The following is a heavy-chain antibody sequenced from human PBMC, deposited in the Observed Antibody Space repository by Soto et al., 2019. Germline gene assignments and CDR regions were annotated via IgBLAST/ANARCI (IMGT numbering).Heavy chain of an antibody. V-gene: IGHV4-4*02. D-gene: IGHD3-16*01. J-gene: IGHJ3*01. CDR2: IYHSGRT. CDR1: SGSFITTSW. CDR3: ARKPDVATAKVGGGYVFDV. Sequence: QQLLQESAPVVKTSSTTPSLTSAASSGSFITTSWWCWLHQPGGRGLQWIGDIYHSGRTKYNPPLKSRVSISIDKSKDRFFLNLTSVTAADTAVYYCARKPDVATAKVGGGYVFDVWGQGTMVTVSS.